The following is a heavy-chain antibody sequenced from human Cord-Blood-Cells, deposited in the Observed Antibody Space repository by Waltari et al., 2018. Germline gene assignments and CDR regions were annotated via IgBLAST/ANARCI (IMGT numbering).Heavy chain of an antibody. CDR1: GGSISSYY. CDR3: ARSVVPAAKIDY. J-gene: IGHJ4*02. CDR2: IYYSGST. Sequence: QVQLQESGPGLVKPSETLSLTCTVPGGSISSYYRSWIRQPPGKGLEWIGYIYYSGSTNYNPPLKSRVTISVDTSKNQFSLKLSSVTAADTAVYYCARSVVPAAKIDYWGQGTLVTVSS. V-gene: IGHV4-59*01. D-gene: IGHD2-2*01.